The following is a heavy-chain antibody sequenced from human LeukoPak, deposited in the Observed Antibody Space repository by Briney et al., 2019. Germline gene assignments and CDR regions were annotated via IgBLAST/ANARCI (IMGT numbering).Heavy chain of an antibody. CDR3: ARRLTQYDCFDP. D-gene: IGHD2-2*01. CDR1: GDSVSSNSVT. CDR2: TYYRSAWYN. V-gene: IGHV6-1*01. J-gene: IGHJ5*02. Sequence: HSQTLSLTCAISGDSVSSNSVTWNWIRQSPSRGLEWLGRTYYRSAWYNGYAVSVRGRITVNPDTSKNQFSLHLNSVTPEDTAVYYCARRLTQYDCFDPWGQGILVTVSS.